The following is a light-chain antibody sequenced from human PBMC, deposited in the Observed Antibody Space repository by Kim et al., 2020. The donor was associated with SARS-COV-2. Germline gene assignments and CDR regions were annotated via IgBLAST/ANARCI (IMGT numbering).Light chain of an antibody. CDR1: KLGDKY. V-gene: IGLV3-1*01. J-gene: IGLJ1*01. Sequence: SYELTQPPSVSVSPGQTASITCSGDKLGDKYACWYQQKPGQSPVLVIYQDSKRPSGIPERFSGSNSGNTATVTISGPQAMDEADYYCQACDSSTYV. CDR3: QACDSSTYV. CDR2: QDS.